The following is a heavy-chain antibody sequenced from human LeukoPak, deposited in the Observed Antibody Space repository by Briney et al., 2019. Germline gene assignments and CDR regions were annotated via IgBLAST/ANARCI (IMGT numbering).Heavy chain of an antibody. CDR1: GFTFDDYA. CDR3: ARLWMAAESDSDY. J-gene: IGHJ4*02. D-gene: IGHD5-12*01. Sequence: GGSLRLSCAASGFTFDDYAMHWVRQAPGKGLKWVSLISGDGGSTYYADSVKGRFTIPRDNSKNSLYLQMNSLRTEDTALYYCARLWMAAESDSDYWGQGTLVTVSS. V-gene: IGHV3-43*02. CDR2: ISGDGGST.